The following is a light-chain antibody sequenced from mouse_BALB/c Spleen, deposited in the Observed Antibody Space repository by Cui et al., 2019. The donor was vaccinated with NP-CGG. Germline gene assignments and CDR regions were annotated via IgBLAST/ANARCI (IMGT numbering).Light chain of an antibody. J-gene: IGLJ1*01. CDR2: GTI. CDR3: ALWYSNHWV. Sequence: QAVVTQESALTTSPGETVTLTCRSSTGAVLITNYANWVQEKPDHLFTGLIGGTINRAPGVPARFSGSLIGDKAVLTITGAQTEDEAIYFCALWYSNHWVFGGGTKLTVL. CDR1: TGAVLITNY. V-gene: IGLV1*01.